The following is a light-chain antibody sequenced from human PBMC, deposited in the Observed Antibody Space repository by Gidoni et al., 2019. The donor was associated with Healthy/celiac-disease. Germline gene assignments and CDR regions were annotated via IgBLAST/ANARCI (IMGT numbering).Light chain of an antibody. CDR1: SSDVGGYNY. CDR2: DVS. CDR3: SSYTSSSTLVV. V-gene: IGLV2-14*01. Sequence: QSALTQPASGSGSPGKSITISCHGTSSDVGGYNYVSWYQQHPGKAPKLMIYDVSNRPSGVSNRFSGSKSGNTASLTISELQAEDEADYYCSSYTSSSTLVVFGGGTKLTVL. J-gene: IGLJ2*01.